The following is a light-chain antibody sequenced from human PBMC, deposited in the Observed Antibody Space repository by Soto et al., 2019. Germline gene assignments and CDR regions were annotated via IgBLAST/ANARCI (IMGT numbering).Light chain of an antibody. CDR3: CSHAGSSTVV. V-gene: IGLV2-23*01. CDR2: EGS. J-gene: IGLJ2*01. Sequence: QSALTQPASVSGSPGQSITISCTGTSSDVGSYNLVSWYQQHPGKAPKLMIYEGSKRPSGVSNRFSGSKSGNTASLTISGLQAEDEAVYYCCSHAGSSTVVFGGGTKLTVL. CDR1: SSDVGSYNL.